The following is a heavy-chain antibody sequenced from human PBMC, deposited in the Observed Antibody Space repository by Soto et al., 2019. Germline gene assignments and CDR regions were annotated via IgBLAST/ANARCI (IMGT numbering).Heavy chain of an antibody. Sequence: ASVKVSCKASGYTFTSYGISWVRQAPGQGLEWMGWISAYNGNTNYAQKLQGRVTMTTDTSTSTAYMELRSLRSDDTAVYYCARVPPPEDTGGDPNWFETLCQGTLHTVSS. V-gene: IGHV1-18*01. J-gene: IGHJ5*02. CDR1: GYTFTSYG. D-gene: IGHD5-18*01. CDR3: ARVPPPEDTGGDPNWFET. CDR2: ISAYNGNT.